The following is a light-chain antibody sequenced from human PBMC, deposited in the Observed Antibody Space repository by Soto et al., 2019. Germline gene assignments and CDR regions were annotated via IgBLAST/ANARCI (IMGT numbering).Light chain of an antibody. CDR2: RNN. V-gene: IGLV1-47*01. Sequence: QSVLTQPPSASGTPGKRVTISCSGSSSNIGSNYVYWYQQLPGTAPKLLIYRNNQRPSGVPDRLSGSKSGTSASLAISGLRSEDEADYYCATWDDSLSGHWVFGGGTKLTVL. CDR1: SSNIGSNY. CDR3: ATWDDSLSGHWV. J-gene: IGLJ3*02.